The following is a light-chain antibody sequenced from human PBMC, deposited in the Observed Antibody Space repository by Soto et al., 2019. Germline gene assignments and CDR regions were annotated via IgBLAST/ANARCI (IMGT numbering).Light chain of an antibody. Sequence: QSALTQPPSASGSPGQSVTISCTETSSDVGDFNYVSWYQQHPGKVPELMIYEVTKRPSGVPDRFSGSKSGNTASLTVSGLQAEDEADYYCSSYAGSNNLVFGGGTKLTVL. CDR1: SSDVGDFNY. J-gene: IGLJ2*01. CDR3: SSYAGSNNLV. V-gene: IGLV2-8*01. CDR2: EVT.